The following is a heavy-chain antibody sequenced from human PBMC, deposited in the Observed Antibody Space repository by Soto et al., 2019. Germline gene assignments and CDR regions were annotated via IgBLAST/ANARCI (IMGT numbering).Heavy chain of an antibody. CDR2: ISSSGGST. Sequence: GGSLRLSCAASGFTFNSYAMNWVRQTPGKGPEWVSVISSSGGSTYYADSVRGRFTVSRDNSKSTLYLQMNSLRADDTAVYYCAKDVGTSRGRGYFDFWGQGTLVTVSS. V-gene: IGHV3-23*01. CDR1: GFTFNSYA. J-gene: IGHJ4*02. D-gene: IGHD7-27*01. CDR3: AKDVGTSRGRGYFDF.